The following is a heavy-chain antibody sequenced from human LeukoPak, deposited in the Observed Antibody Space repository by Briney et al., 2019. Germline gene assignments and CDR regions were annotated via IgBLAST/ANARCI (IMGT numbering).Heavy chain of an antibody. D-gene: IGHD2-21*02. V-gene: IGHV4-34*01. CDR3: AREGTGFDVVVTAILDY. Sequence: SETLSLTCAVYGGSFSGYYWSWIRQPPGKGLEWIGEINHSGSTNYNPSLKSRVTISVDTSKNQFSLKLSSVTAADTAVYYCAREGTGFDVVVTAILDYWGQGTLVTVSS. CDR1: GGSFSGYY. J-gene: IGHJ4*02. CDR2: INHSGST.